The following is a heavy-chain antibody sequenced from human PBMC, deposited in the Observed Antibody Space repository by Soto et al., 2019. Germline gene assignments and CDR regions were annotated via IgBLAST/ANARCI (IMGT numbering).Heavy chain of an antibody. V-gene: IGHV4-34*01. J-gene: IGHJ5*02. CDR2: INHSGST. CDR1: GGSFSAYY. Sequence: QVQVQQWGAGLLKPSETLSLTCAVYGGSFSAYYWSWIRQPPGKGLEWIGEINHSGSTNYNPSLKSRVTISVDTSQNQFSLKLSSVTAADTAVYYCARGLSTHWFDPWGQGTMVTVSS. CDR3: ARGLSTHWFDP.